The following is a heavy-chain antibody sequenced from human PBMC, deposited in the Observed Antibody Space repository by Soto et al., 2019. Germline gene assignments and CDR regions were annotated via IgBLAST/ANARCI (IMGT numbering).Heavy chain of an antibody. J-gene: IGHJ4*02. CDR3: ARDRYCTNGVCPVDY. D-gene: IGHD2-8*01. CDR2: INAGNGNT. Sequence: GASVKVSCKASGYTFTSYAMHWVRQAPGQRLEWMGWINAGNGNTKYSQKFQGRVTITRDTSASTAYMELSSLRSEDTAVYYCARDRYCTNGVCPVDYWGQGTLVTVSS. V-gene: IGHV1-3*01. CDR1: GYTFTSYA.